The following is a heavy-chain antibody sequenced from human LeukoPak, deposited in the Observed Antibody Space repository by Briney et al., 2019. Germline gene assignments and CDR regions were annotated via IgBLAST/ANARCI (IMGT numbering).Heavy chain of an antibody. CDR3: ARNGGNSDFDY. CDR2: IYHSGST. J-gene: IGHJ4*02. V-gene: IGHV4-4*02. Sequence: SETLSLTCAVSGGSVSSSSGNCWTWVRQPPGKGLEWIGEIYHSGSTNYNPSLKSRVTMLLDKSKNQFSLKLSSVTAADTAVYYCARNGGNSDFDYWGQGTLVTVSS. CDR1: GGSVSSSSGNC. D-gene: IGHD4-23*01.